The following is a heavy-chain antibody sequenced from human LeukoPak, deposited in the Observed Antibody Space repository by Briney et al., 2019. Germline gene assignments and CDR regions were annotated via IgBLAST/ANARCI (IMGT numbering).Heavy chain of an antibody. D-gene: IGHD5-18*01. CDR2: VHYSLST. Sequence: SETLSLTCTVSGGSVTTHYWSWIRQPPGKGLEWVGYVHYSLSTNYNPSLKSRVTISLDTSKNQFSLKLISVTAADSAVYYCARASDVDTAFDYWGQGTLVTVSS. CDR3: ARASDVDTAFDY. J-gene: IGHJ4*02. V-gene: IGHV4-59*02. CDR1: GGSVTTHY.